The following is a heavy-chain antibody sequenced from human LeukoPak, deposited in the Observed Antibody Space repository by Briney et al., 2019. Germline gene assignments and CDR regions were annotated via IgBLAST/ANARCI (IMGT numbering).Heavy chain of an antibody. V-gene: IGHV3-11*04. CDR3: ARDTYYDSSGYYF. D-gene: IGHD3-22*01. CDR2: ISSSGSTM. J-gene: IGHJ4*02. CDR1: GFTFSDYY. Sequence: GGSLRLSCAASGFTFSDYYMSWIRQAPGKGLEWVSYISSSGSTMYYADSVKGRFTISRDNAKNSLFLQMNSLRAEDTAVYYCARDTYYDSSGYYFWGQGTLVTVSS.